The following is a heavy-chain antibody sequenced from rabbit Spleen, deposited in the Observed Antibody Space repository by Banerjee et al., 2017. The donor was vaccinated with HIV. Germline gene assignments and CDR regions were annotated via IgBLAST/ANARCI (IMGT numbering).Heavy chain of an antibody. CDR1: GFSFSSSYY. V-gene: IGHV1S40*01. CDR2: IYADSSGST. CDR3: ARNYVNAFDP. Sequence: QSLEESGGDLVKPGASLTLTCTASGFSFSSSYYMCWVRQAPGKGLECIACIYADSSGSTFYASWAKGRFTIPKTSSTTVTLQMTTLTAADTATYFCARNYVNAFDPWGQGPLVTVS. D-gene: IGHD1-1*01. J-gene: IGHJ2*01.